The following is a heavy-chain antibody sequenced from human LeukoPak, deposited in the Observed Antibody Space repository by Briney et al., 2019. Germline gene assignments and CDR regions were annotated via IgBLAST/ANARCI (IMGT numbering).Heavy chain of an antibody. CDR1: GGSISSGGYY. D-gene: IGHD3-10*01. J-gene: IGHJ4*02. CDR3: ARGRRMVRGVITSGFDY. CDR2: IYYSGST. Sequence: PSQTLSLTCTVSGGSISSGGYYWGWIRQHPGKGLEWIGYIYYSGSTYYNPSLKSRVTISVDTSKNQFSLKLSSVTAADTAVYYCARGRRMVRGVITSGFDYWGQGTLVTVSS. V-gene: IGHV4-31*03.